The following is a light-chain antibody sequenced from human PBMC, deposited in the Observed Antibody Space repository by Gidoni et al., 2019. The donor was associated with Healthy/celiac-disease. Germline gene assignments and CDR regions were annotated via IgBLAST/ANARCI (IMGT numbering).Light chain of an antibody. CDR2: GAS. CDR1: QSVSSSY. CDR3: QQYGSSPYT. J-gene: IGKJ2*01. Sequence: IVLTPSPGTLSLSPGERATLSCRASQSVSSSYLAWYQQKPGQAPRLLIYGASSRATGIPDRFSGSGSGTDFTLTISRLETEDFAVYYCQQYGSSPYTFGQGTKLEIK. V-gene: IGKV3-20*01.